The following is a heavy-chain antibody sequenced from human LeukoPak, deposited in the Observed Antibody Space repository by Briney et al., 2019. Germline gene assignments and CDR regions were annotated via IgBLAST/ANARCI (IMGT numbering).Heavy chain of an antibody. J-gene: IGHJ4*02. CDR3: ARSQNIRRAPLLRYFDWLPFDY. V-gene: IGHV4-61*02. D-gene: IGHD3-9*01. CDR2: IYTSGST. Sequence: SETLSLTCTVSGGSISSGSYYWSWIRQPAGKGLEWIGRIYTSGSTNYNPSLKSRVTISVDTSKNQFSLKLSSVTAADTAVYYCARSQNIRRAPLLRYFDWLPFDYWGQGTLVTVSS. CDR1: GGSISSGSYY.